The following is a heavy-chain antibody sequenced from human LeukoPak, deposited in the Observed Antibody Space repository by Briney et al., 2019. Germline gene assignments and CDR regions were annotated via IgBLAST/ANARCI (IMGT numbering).Heavy chain of an antibody. D-gene: IGHD6-19*01. CDR2: INHSGST. V-gene: IGHV4-34*01. CDR3: ARLGYSSGWYVYYYGMDV. CDR1: VWTFSGYY. J-gene: IGHJ6*02. Sequence: SETLSLTRAVYVWTFSGYYWSWMRQPPGKGLEWIGQINHSGSTNYNPSLKSRVTISVDTSKTQFSLKLSSVTAADTAVYYCARLGYSSGWYVYYYGMDVWGQGTTVTVSS.